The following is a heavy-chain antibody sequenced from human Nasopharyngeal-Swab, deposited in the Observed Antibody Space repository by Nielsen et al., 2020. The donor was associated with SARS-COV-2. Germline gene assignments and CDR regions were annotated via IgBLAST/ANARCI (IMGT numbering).Heavy chain of an antibody. J-gene: IGHJ4*02. D-gene: IGHD3-22*01. CDR3: AKASPYDYYDSSGYLGDYFDY. CDR1: GFTLDDYA. Sequence: SLKISCAASGFTLDDYAMHWVRQAPGKGLEWVSGISWNSGSIGYADSVKGRFTISRDNAKNSLYLQINSLRAEDTALYYCAKASPYDYYDSSGYLGDYFDYWGQGTLVTVSS. V-gene: IGHV3-9*01. CDR2: ISWNSGSI.